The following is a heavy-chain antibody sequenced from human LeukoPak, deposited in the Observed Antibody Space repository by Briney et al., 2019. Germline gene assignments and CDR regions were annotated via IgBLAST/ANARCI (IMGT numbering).Heavy chain of an antibody. CDR1: GFTFSSYV. J-gene: IGHJ4*02. D-gene: IGHD6-6*01. CDR3: ARDKGTSYLSSFDY. Sequence: GGSLRLSCAASGFTFSSYVMHWVRQAPGKGVEWVAITSYDGSNEYYADSVEGRFTISRDNSKNTLYLQMRAADTAVYYCARDKGTSYLSSFDYWGQGTLVTVSS. V-gene: IGHV3-30*04. CDR2: TSYDGSNE.